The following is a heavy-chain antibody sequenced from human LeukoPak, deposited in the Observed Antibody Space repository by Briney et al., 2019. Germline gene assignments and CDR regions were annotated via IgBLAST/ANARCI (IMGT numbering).Heavy chain of an antibody. CDR3: ARDLFLGRTRGYFQH. D-gene: IGHD3-10*01. J-gene: IGHJ1*01. CDR2: INHSGST. V-gene: IGHV4-34*01. Sequence: SETLSLTCAVYGGSFSGYYWSWIRQPPGKGLEWMGEINHSGSTNYNPSLKSRVTISVDTSKNQFSLKLSSVTAADTAVYYCARDLFLGRTRGYFQHWGQGTTVTVSS. CDR1: GGSFSGYY.